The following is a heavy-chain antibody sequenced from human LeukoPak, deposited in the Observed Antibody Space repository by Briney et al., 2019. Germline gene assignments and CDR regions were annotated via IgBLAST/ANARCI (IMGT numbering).Heavy chain of an antibody. CDR2: IFYTGTT. D-gene: IGHD1-1*01. V-gene: IGHV4-39*01. CDR1: GASMKWSSDY. J-gene: IGHJ6*02. CDR3: ARHRFVQVERRHFYHGLDV. Sequence: PSETLSLTCNVSGASMKWSSDYWGWVRQPPGKGLEWIGSIFYTGTTYYNPSLRSRLTISVDTSENQFSLRLTAVAAADTAVYYCARHRFVQVERRHFYHGLDVWGHGTTVTVSS.